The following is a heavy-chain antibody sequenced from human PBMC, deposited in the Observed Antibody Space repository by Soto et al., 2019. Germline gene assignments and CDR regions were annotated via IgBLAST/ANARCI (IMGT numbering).Heavy chain of an antibody. J-gene: IGHJ6*02. CDR1: GGTFSSYA. V-gene: IGHV1-69*13. D-gene: IGHD6-19*01. Sequence: SVKVSCKASGGTFSSYAISWVRQAPGQGLEWMGGIIPIFGTANYAQKFQGRVTITADESTSTAYMELSSLSSEDTAVYYCARAVAVAGTGPYYFYGMDVWGQGTTVTVSS. CDR3: ARAVAVAGTGPYYFYGMDV. CDR2: IIPIFGTA.